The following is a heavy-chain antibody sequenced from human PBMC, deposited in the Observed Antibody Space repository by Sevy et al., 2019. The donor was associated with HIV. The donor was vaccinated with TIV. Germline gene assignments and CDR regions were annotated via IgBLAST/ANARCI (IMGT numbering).Heavy chain of an antibody. V-gene: IGHV3-66*01. CDR2: IYSDGST. CDR1: GFPVSSNY. CDR3: ARGKSGYGYGLDY. J-gene: IGHJ4*02. D-gene: IGHD5-18*01. Sequence: GGSLRLSCAASGFPVSSNYMSWVRQAPGKGLEWVSVIYSDGSTYHAHSVNVRFTISRDNSKNTLYLQMNSLRVEDTAVYYCARGKSGYGYGLDYWGQGTLVTVSS.